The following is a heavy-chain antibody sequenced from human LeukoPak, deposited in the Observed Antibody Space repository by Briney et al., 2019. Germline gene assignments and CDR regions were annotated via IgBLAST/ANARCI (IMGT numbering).Heavy chain of an antibody. Sequence: SQTLSLTCTVSGGSISSGGYYWSWIRQPPGKGLEWIGYIYYSGSTNYNPSLKSRVTISVDTSKNQFSLKLSSVTAADTAVYYCARSPLMYYDFWSGYSYGMDVWGQGTTVTVSS. V-gene: IGHV4-61*08. CDR2: IYYSGST. CDR3: ARSPLMYYDFWSGYSYGMDV. CDR1: GGSISSGGYY. J-gene: IGHJ6*02. D-gene: IGHD3-3*01.